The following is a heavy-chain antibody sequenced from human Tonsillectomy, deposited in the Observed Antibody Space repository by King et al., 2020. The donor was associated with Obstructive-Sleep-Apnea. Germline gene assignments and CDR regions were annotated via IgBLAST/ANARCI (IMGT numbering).Heavy chain of an antibody. CDR2: IYWDDDK. CDR3: AHSENLRYYYAMDV. D-gene: IGHD2/OR15-2a*01. Sequence: ITLKESGPTLVKPTQTLTLTCTFSGFSLSTSGVAVTWVRQPPGEALEWLALIYWDDDKRYSPSLKTRLTINKDTSKNQVVLTMTDMVPVDTATYYCAHSENLRYYYAMDVWGQGTTVTVSS. CDR1: GFSLSTSGVA. V-gene: IGHV2-5*02. J-gene: IGHJ6*02.